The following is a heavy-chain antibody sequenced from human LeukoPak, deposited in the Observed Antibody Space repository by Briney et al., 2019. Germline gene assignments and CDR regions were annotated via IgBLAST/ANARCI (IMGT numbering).Heavy chain of an antibody. D-gene: IGHD4-11*01. Sequence: ASVKVSCKASGYTFTSYGISWVRQAPGQGLEWMGWISAYNGNTNYAQKLQGRVTMTTDTSTSTAYMELRSLRSDDTAVYYCARGPTVTTFFQTYGMDVWGQGTTVTVSS. CDR3: ARGPTVTTFFQTYGMDV. V-gene: IGHV1-18*01. CDR2: ISAYNGNT. J-gene: IGHJ6*02. CDR1: GYTFTSYG.